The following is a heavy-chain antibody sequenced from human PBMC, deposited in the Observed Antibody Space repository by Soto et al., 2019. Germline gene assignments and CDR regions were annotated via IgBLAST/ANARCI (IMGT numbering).Heavy chain of an antibody. Sequence: QLQLQESGPGLVKPSETLSLTCTVSGGSISSSSYYWGWIRQPPGKGLEWIGSIYYSGSTYYNPSLKSRVTISVDTSKNQFSLKLSSVTAADTAVYYCARHDYGDYAYFDYWGQGTLVTVSS. CDR3: ARHDYGDYAYFDY. CDR1: GGSISSSSYY. CDR2: IYYSGST. D-gene: IGHD4-17*01. J-gene: IGHJ4*02. V-gene: IGHV4-39*01.